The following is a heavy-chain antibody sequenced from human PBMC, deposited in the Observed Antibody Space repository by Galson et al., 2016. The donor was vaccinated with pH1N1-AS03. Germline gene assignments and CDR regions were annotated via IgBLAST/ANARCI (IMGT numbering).Heavy chain of an antibody. CDR3: TRAHYNADYVPDF. CDR1: GGTFNSYA. D-gene: IGHD4-17*01. J-gene: IGHJ4*02. Sequence: SVKVSCKASGGTFNSYAISRVRQAPGQGLEWLGWISAYSGDTHYARKFQGRVTLTTDISTSTAYMELRSLTSDDTAVYYCTRAHYNADYVPDFWGQGALVTVSS. CDR2: ISAYSGDT. V-gene: IGHV1-18*01.